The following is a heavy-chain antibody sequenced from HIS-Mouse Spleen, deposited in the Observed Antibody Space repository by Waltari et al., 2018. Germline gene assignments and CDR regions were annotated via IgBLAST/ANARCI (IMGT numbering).Heavy chain of an antibody. D-gene: IGHD6-13*01. V-gene: IGHV1-2*02. CDR2: INPNSWGT. Sequence: QVQLVQSGAEVKKPGASVKVSCKASGYTFTGYYMHWVRQAPGQGLEWMGWINPNSWGTNYAQKVQGRVTMTSDTSISTAYMELSRLRSDDTAVYYCARSPSGSSWYDYWGQGTLVTVSS. CDR1: GYTFTGYY. CDR3: ARSPSGSSWYDY. J-gene: IGHJ4*02.